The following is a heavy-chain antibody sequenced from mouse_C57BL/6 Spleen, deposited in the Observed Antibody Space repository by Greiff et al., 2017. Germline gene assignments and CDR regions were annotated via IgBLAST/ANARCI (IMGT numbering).Heavy chain of an antibody. Sequence: VKLMESGAELARPGASVKMSCKASGYTFTSYTMHWVKQRPGQGLEWIGYINPSSGYTKYNQKFKDKATLTADKSSSTAYMQLSSLTSEDSAVYYCARERGADWFAYWGQGTLVTVSA. CDR1: GYTFTSYT. CDR2: INPSSGYT. V-gene: IGHV1-4*01. CDR3: ARERGADWFAY. J-gene: IGHJ3*01.